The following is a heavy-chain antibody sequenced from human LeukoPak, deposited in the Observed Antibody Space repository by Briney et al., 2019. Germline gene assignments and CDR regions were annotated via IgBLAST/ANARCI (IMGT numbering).Heavy chain of an antibody. V-gene: IGHV4-4*07. J-gene: IGHJ3*01. CDR1: GDSISNYF. CDR2: IFTSGSP. Sequence: SETLSLTCTVSGDSISNYFWNWIQQAPGKGLEWIGHIFTSGSPNYSPSLKSRVTFSRDTARSQIYLRMTSVTAADTAIYYCARSEEGRFYDSAGYCEPFDLWGQGIMVIVSS. D-gene: IGHD2-15*01. CDR3: ARSEEGRFYDSAGYCEPFDL.